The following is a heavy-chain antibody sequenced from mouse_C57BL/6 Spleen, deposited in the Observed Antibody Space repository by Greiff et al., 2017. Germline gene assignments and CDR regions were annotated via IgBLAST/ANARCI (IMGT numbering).Heavy chain of an antibody. CDR3: ARTYGHYSGFAY. CDR1: GYTFTSYW. CDR2: IHPNSGST. V-gene: IGHV1-64*01. D-gene: IGHD2-1*01. Sequence: QVQLQQPGAELVKPGASVKLSCKASGYTFTSYWMHWVKQRPGQGLEWIGMIHPNSGSTNYNEKFKSKATLTVDKSSSAAYMQLRSLTSEDSAVYYCARTYGHYSGFAYWGQGTPVTVSA. J-gene: IGHJ3*01.